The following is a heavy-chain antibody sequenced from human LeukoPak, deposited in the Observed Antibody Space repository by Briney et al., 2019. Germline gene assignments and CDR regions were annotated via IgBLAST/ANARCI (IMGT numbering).Heavy chain of an antibody. CDR3: AKGYYGSGSYGWFDY. V-gene: IGHV3-23*01. J-gene: IGHJ4*02. D-gene: IGHD3-10*01. Sequence: PGGSLRLSCAASGFTFSNYWMHWVRQAPGKGLEWVSTISGSGDRTYYADSVKGRFTISRDNSKNTLFLHMNSLRAEDTAVYSCAKGYYGSGSYGWFDYWGQGTLVTVSS. CDR1: GFTFSNYW. CDR2: ISGSGDRT.